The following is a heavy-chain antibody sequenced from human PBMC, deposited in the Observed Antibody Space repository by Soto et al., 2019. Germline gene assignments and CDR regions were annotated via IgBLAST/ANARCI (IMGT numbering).Heavy chain of an antibody. V-gene: IGHV3-23*01. CDR1: GFSFNSYA. J-gene: IGHJ4*02. CDR2: ISARGGSS. CDR3: AKGSIEYSASVDN. D-gene: IGHD5-12*01. Sequence: EVHLLESGGGLVQPGGSLRLSFAASGFSFNSYAMFWVRQAPGKGLEWVSVISARGGSSYFADSVKGRVTISRDNSKNVLSLEMNSLRAEDTAIYFCAKGSIEYSASVDNWGQGTLVLVSS.